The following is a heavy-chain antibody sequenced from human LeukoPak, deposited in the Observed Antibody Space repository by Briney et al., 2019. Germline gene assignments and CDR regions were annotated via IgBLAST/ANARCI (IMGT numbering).Heavy chain of an antibody. Sequence: SSETLSLTCTVSGGSISSYYWRWIRQPPGKGLEWIGYIYYSGSTNYNPSLKSRVTISVDTSKNQFSLKLSSVTAADTAVYYCAGRRGLNNWFDPWGQGTLVTVSS. CDR2: IYYSGST. CDR1: GGSISSYY. CDR3: AGRRGLNNWFDP. V-gene: IGHV4-59*08. J-gene: IGHJ5*02. D-gene: IGHD3-10*01.